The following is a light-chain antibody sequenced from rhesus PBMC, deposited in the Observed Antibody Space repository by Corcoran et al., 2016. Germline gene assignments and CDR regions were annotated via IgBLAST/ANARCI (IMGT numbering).Light chain of an antibody. J-gene: IGKJ1*01. CDR2: QAS. CDR1: ENVNTY. CDR3: QHNYGTPWT. V-gene: IGKV1-74*01. Sequence: DIQMTQSPSSLSASVGDRVTITCRTSENVNTYLNWYQQKPGKAPKLLIYQASTLKSGVPLRFSGSGSGTDYPFTINSLQSEDVATYYCQHNYGTPWTFGQGTKVEIK.